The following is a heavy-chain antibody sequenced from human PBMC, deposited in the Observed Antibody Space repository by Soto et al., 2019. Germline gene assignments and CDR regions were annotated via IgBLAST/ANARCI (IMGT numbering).Heavy chain of an antibody. CDR1: GDSVSSNSAA. CDR3: ASSNGIAAAGPLDY. J-gene: IGHJ4*02. Sequence: PSQTLSLTCAISGDSVSSNSAAWNWIRQSPSRGLEWLGRTYYRSKRYNDYAVSVKSRITINPDTSKNQFSLQLNSVTPEDTAVYCCASSNGIAAAGPLDYWGQGTLVTVSS. V-gene: IGHV6-1*01. D-gene: IGHD6-13*01. CDR2: TYYRSKRYN.